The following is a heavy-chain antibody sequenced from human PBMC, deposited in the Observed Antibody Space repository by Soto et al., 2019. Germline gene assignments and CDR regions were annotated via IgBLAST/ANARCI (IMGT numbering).Heavy chain of an antibody. CDR1: GYTLTELS. CDR2: FDPEDGET. V-gene: IGHV1-24*01. J-gene: IGHJ6*02. Sequence: AASVKVSCKVSGYTLTELSMHWVRQAPGKGLEWMGGFDPEDGETIYAQKFQGRVTMTEDTSTDTAYMELSSLRSEDTAVYYCATDGLARVNYGMDVWGQGTTVTVSS. D-gene: IGHD2-21*01. CDR3: ATDGLARVNYGMDV.